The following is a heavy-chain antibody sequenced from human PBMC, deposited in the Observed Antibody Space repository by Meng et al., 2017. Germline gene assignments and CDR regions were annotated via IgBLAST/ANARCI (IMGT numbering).Heavy chain of an antibody. V-gene: IGHV1-3*01. Sequence: QVQLVQSGAEVKKPGASVKVSCKASGYTFNNYAMHWVRQAPGQRLEWMGWINAGNGDTKFSQKFQGRVSISRDTSASTAYMELRSPRFEDTAVYYCATTLNYDFWSGFYYWGQGTLVTVSS. CDR2: INAGNGDT. J-gene: IGHJ4*02. CDR3: ATTLNYDFWSGFYY. CDR1: GYTFNNYA. D-gene: IGHD3-3*01.